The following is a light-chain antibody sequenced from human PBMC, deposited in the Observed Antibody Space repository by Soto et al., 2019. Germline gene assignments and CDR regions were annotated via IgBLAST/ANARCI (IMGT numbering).Light chain of an antibody. CDR1: QSITNN. Sequence: EIVMTQSPATLSVSPGERATLSCRASQSITNNLAWYQQKPGQAPRLIIYGASTRATAIPARFSGSGFGTEFTLTISSLQSEDFAVYYCQQYGTPLFTFGPGTKVDIK. V-gene: IGKV3-15*01. CDR2: GAS. J-gene: IGKJ3*01. CDR3: QQYGTPLFT.